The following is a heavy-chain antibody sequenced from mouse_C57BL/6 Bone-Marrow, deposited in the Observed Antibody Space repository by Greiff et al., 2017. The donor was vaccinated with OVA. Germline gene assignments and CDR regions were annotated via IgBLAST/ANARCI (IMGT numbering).Heavy chain of an antibody. CDR3: ARSDYYSNSFAY. CDR1: GYTFTSYG. CDR2: IYPRSGNT. D-gene: IGHD2-5*01. J-gene: IGHJ3*01. V-gene: IGHV1-81*01. Sequence: VQLQQSGAELARPGASVKLSCKASGYTFTSYGISWVKQRTGQGLEWIGEIYPRSGNTYYNEKFKGKATLTADKSSSTAYMELRRLTSEDSAVYFCARSDYYSNSFAYWGQGTLVTVSA.